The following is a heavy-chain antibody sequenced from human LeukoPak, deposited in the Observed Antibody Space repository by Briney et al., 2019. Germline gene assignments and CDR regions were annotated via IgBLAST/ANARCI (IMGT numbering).Heavy chain of an antibody. CDR3: ARLRVRGYGYGPWEGPTWLDY. D-gene: IGHD5-18*01. CDR2: IYHSGMT. J-gene: IGHJ4*02. Sequence: SETLSLTCTVSDYSISSGYGYYWGWIRQPPGKGLEWIGNIYHSGMTYYNHFNSSLKSRVTISVDTSKNQFSLNLSSVTAADTVDYYCARLRVRGYGYGPWEGPTWLDYWGQGTLVTVSS. CDR1: DYSISSGYGYY. V-gene: IGHV4-38-2*02.